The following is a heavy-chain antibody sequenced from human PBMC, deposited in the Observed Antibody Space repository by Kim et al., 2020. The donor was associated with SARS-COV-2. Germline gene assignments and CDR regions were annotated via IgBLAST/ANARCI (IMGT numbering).Heavy chain of an antibody. D-gene: IGHD3-22*01. Sequence: SETLSLTCAVSGGSISSSNWWCWVRPPPGEGLGCVGEIYNSGSTNYNPSLKSRVTISVDKSKNQFSLKLSSVTAADTAVYYCARDRGRITMIVVVNDAFDIWGQGTMVTVSS. CDR2: IYNSGST. J-gene: IGHJ3*02. CDR3: ARDRGRITMIVVVNDAFDI. V-gene: IGHV4-4*02. CDR1: GGSISSSNW.